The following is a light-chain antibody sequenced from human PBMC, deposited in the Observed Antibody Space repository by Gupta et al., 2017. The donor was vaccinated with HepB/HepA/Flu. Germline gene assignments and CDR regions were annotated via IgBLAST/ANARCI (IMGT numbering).Light chain of an antibody. J-gene: IGKJ1*01. CDR2: KVS. V-gene: IGKV1-5*03. Sequence: DIQLTQSPSTLSASIGDRVTITCRASQSVRDWLACVQQKPGTAPKVGISKVSNLESGVPSRFSGSGYVTEFTLTISSLQPDDFATYYCQHYEPYSWTFGQGTKVDIK. CDR1: QSVRDW. CDR3: QHYEPYSWT.